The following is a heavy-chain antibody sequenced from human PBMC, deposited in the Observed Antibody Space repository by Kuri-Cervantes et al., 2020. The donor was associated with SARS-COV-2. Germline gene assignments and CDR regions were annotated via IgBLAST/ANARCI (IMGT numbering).Heavy chain of an antibody. D-gene: IGHD4-23*01. CDR1: GFTFSNYA. CDR2: IWWDGSEE. J-gene: IGHJ4*02. Sequence: GGSLRLSCAASGFTFSNYAMHWVRQAPGKGLEWVAVIWWDGSEEYYLDSVKGRFTISKDNSKNMLFLEINNLRVEDAAVYFCARGSYGGNSDFDYWGQGTPVTVSS. V-gene: IGHV3-33*08. CDR3: ARGSYGGNSDFDY.